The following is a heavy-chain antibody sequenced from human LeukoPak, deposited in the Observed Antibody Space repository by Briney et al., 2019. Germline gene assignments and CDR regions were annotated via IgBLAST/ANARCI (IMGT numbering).Heavy chain of an antibody. J-gene: IGHJ6*02. CDR1: GFTFSSYG. Sequence: GGSLRLSFAASGFTFSSYGMHWVRQAPGKGLEWVAVIWYDGSNKYYADSVKGRFTISRDNSKNTLHLQMNSLRAEDTAVYYCARIGQQLVRGGMDVWGQGTTVTVSS. D-gene: IGHD6-13*01. CDR2: IWYDGSNK. CDR3: ARIGQQLVRGGMDV. V-gene: IGHV3-33*01.